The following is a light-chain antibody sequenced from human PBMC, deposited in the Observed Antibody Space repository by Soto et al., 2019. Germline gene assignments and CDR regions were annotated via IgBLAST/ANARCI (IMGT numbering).Light chain of an antibody. CDR1: SSDVGGYNY. CDR3: SAYAGSSTWV. Sequence: QSAPTQPPSASGSPGQSVTFSCTGTSSDVGGYNYDFWYQQYPGKAPKLMIYEVYKRHSGVPDRFSGSKSGNTASLTVSGLQPEDEADYYCSAYAGSSTWVFGGGTKLTVL. CDR2: EVY. V-gene: IGLV2-8*01. J-gene: IGLJ2*01.